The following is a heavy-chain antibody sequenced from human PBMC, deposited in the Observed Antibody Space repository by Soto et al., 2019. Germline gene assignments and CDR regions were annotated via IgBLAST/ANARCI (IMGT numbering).Heavy chain of an antibody. Sequence: SETLSLTCTVSGGSVSSGSYYWSWIRQPPGKGLEWIGEINHSGSTNYNPSLKSRVTISVDTSKNQFSLKLSSVTAADTAVYFCARVVRAALVRGVVTNWFDPWGQGTLVTVSS. J-gene: IGHJ5*02. V-gene: IGHV4-39*07. CDR3: ARVVRAALVRGVVTNWFDP. CDR1: GGSVSSGSYY. CDR2: INHSGST. D-gene: IGHD3-10*01.